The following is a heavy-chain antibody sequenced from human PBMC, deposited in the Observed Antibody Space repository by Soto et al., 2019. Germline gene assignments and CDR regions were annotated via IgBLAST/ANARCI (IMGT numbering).Heavy chain of an antibody. J-gene: IGHJ6*02. V-gene: IGHV1-18*01. CDR3: AREGQAPYYYYCTDV. CDR1: GYTFTNYG. CDR2: ISGYNGNT. Sequence: GASVKVSCKASGYTFTNYGFSWVRQAPGQGLEWMGWISGYNGNTKYAEKFQGRVTMTTDTSTSTAHMELRSLRSDDTAVYYCAREGQAPYYYYCTDVWGQGTAVTVPS.